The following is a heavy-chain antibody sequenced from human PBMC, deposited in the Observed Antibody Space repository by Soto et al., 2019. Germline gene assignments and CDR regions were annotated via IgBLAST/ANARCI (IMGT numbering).Heavy chain of an antibody. Sequence: EVQVVESGGGLVQPGGSLRLSCAASGFTFSNYWMTWVRQAPGKGLEWVANIKQDASETFYVDSVKRRFTISRDNAKNSLYLQMNSLSAEDTAVYYCARHSVPRGYDAFDIWGQGTMVTVSS. D-gene: IGHD3-10*02. V-gene: IGHV3-7*04. J-gene: IGHJ3*02. CDR3: ARHSVPRGYDAFDI. CDR1: GFTFSNYW. CDR2: IKQDASET.